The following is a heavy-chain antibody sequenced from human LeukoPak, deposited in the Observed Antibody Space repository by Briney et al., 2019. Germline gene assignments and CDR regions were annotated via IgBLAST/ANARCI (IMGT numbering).Heavy chain of an antibody. CDR2: IYYSGSS. J-gene: IGHJ3*02. CDR3: ARDPSGPYGSGSHDAFDI. Sequence: SETLSLTCTVSGGSINNGGYYWSWIRQHPGKGLEWIGYIYYSGSSYYNPSLRSRVTISVDTSKNQFSLKLSSVTAADTAVYYCARDPSGPYGSGSHDAFDIWGQGTMVTVSS. V-gene: IGHV4-30-4*01. CDR1: GGSINNGGYY. D-gene: IGHD3-10*01.